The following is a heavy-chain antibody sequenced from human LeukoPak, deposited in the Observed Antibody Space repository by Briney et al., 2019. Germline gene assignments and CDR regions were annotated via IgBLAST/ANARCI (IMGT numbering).Heavy chain of an antibody. CDR3: ARDRYGDYNDY. D-gene: IGHD1-1*01. CDR2: ISYSGTNI. Sequence: GGSLRLSCAASGFTFSGYYMSWIRQAPGKGLEWVSYISYSGTNIYYADSVKGRFTISRDNAQNSLYLQMSSLRAEDTAVYYCARDRYGDYNDYWGQGTLVTVSS. V-gene: IGHV3-11*04. J-gene: IGHJ4*02. CDR1: GFTFSGYY.